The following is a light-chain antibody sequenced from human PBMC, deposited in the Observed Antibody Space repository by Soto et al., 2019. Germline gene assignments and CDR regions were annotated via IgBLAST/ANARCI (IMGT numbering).Light chain of an antibody. Sequence: QSVLTQPPSVSATPGQLVTISCSGSSSNIENNYVSWYQQLPGTAPKLLIYDNNKRPSGIPDRFSGSKSGTSATLGITGLQTGDEADYYCGTWDSSLSAVVFGGGTKVTVL. CDR2: DNN. J-gene: IGLJ2*01. CDR3: GTWDSSLSAVV. CDR1: SSNIENNY. V-gene: IGLV1-51*01.